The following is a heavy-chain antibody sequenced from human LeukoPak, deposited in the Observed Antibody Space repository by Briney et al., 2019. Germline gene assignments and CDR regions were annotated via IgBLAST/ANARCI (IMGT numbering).Heavy chain of an antibody. CDR2: INPNSGGT. Sequence: GASVKVSYKASGYTFTGYYMHWVRQAPGQGLEWMGWINPNSGGTNYAQKFQGRVTMTRDTSISTAYMELSRLRSDDTAVYYCARGESITQNWFDPWGQGTLVTVSS. CDR1: GYTFTGYY. D-gene: IGHD3-10*01. V-gene: IGHV1-2*02. J-gene: IGHJ5*02. CDR3: ARGESITQNWFDP.